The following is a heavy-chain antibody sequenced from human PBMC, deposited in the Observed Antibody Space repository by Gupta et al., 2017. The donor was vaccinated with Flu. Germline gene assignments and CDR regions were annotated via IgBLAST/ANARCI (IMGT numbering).Heavy chain of an antibody. D-gene: IGHD2-2*01. V-gene: IGHV3-7*04. J-gene: IGHJ4*02. CDR2: IKPDGNEK. CDR1: GFTFSNYL. Sequence: EVQLVESGGGLVQPGGSLILSCAASGFTFSNYLMCWVRQAPGKGLEWVAKIKPDGNEKKYVDSVKGRFIISRDNAKNSLYLQMNSLRAEDTAVYYCARGIGQDQWGQGTLVTVSA. CDR3: ARGIGQDQ.